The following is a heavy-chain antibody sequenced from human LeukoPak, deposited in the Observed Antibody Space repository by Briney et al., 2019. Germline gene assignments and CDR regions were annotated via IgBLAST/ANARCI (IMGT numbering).Heavy chain of an antibody. CDR3: AKDLFPHIVVVTAIGPDY. V-gene: IGHV3-21*01. Sequence: PGGSLRLSCAASGFTFSTYTMTWVRQAPGKGLEWVSCITSRSSFMYYADSVKGRFTISRDNAKNSLYLQMNSLRAEDTAVYYCAKDLFPHIVVVTAIGPDYWGQGTLVTVSS. J-gene: IGHJ4*02. CDR1: GFTFSTYT. CDR2: ITSRSSFM. D-gene: IGHD2-21*02.